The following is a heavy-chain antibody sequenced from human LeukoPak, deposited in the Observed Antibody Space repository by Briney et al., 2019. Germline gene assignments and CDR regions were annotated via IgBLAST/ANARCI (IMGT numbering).Heavy chain of an antibody. CDR3: AREFGRQAGIDY. V-gene: IGHV3-74*01. Sequence: LPGGSLRLSCAASGFTFSSYWMPWVRQAPGKGLVWVSRINSDGSSTSYADPVKGRFTISRDNAKNTLYLQMNSLRAEDTAVYYCAREFGRQAGIDYWGQGTLVTVSS. CDR2: INSDGSST. D-gene: IGHD6-13*01. CDR1: GFTFSSYW. J-gene: IGHJ4*02.